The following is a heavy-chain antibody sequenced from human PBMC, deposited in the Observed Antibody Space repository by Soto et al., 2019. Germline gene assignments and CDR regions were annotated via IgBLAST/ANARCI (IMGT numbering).Heavy chain of an antibody. Sequence: EVQLVQSGAEVKKPGESLKISCKGSGYSFTSYWIGWVRQMPGKGLEWMGIIYPGDSDTRYSPSFQGQVTISADKSISTAYLQWSSLKASDTAMYYCARGKMDTRYCSGGSCYGVEYFQHWGQGTLVTVSS. CDR1: GYSFTSYW. CDR2: IYPGDSDT. V-gene: IGHV5-51*03. D-gene: IGHD2-15*01. CDR3: ARGKMDTRYCSGGSCYGVEYFQH. J-gene: IGHJ1*01.